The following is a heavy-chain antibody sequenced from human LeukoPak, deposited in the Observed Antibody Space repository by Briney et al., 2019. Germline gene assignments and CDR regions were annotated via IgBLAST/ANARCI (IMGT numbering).Heavy chain of an antibody. CDR2: IKQDGSEK. CDR3: ARDPPPQAGGMDV. Sequence: PGGSLRLSCAASGFTFSSYWMSWVRQAPGKGLEWVANIKQDGSEKYYVDSVKGRFTISRDNAKNSLYLQMNSLRAEDTAVYYCARDPPPQAGGMDVWGQGTTVTVSS. CDR1: GFTFSSYW. V-gene: IGHV3-7*01. J-gene: IGHJ6*02. D-gene: IGHD6-13*01.